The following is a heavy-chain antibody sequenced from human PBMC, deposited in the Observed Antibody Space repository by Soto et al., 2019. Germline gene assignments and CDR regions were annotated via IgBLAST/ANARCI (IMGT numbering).Heavy chain of an antibody. Sequence: QVQLQESGPGLVKPSQTLSLTCTFSGGSISSGGYYWSWIRQHPGKGLEWIGYIYYSGSTYYNPSLKSRFTISVDTSKNQFSLKLSSVTAADTAVYYCASGTEVSPSWDVWGQGTTVTVSS. J-gene: IGHJ6*02. V-gene: IGHV4-31*03. D-gene: IGHD1-26*01. CDR2: IYYSGST. CDR1: GGSISSGGYY. CDR3: ASGTEVSPSWDV.